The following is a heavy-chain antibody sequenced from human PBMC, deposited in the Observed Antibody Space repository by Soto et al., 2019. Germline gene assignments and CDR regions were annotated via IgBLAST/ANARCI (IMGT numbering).Heavy chain of an antibody. J-gene: IGHJ5*02. Sequence: QVQLQESGPGLVKPSETLSLTCTVSGGSISSYYWNWIRQPPGKGLEWIGYIYYSGSTYYNPSLKSRVTISVDTSKNQCSLKLSSVTAADTAVYYCARLGAQEIDPWGQGTLVTVSS. CDR3: ARLGAQEIDP. CDR1: GGSISSYY. CDR2: IYYSGST. V-gene: IGHV4-59*08. D-gene: IGHD3-16*01.